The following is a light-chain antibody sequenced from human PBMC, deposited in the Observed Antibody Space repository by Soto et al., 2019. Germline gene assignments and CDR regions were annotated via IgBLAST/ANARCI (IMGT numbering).Light chain of an antibody. CDR3: QSHDSTVV. CDR1: SSNIGAGYD. Sequence: QSVLTQPPSVSGAPGQRVTISCTGSSSNIGAGYDVHWYQQLPGTAPKLLIYGNSNRPSGVPDRFSGSKSGTSASLAITGLQAEDEADYYCQSHDSTVVFGGGTKLTVL. V-gene: IGLV1-40*01. J-gene: IGLJ2*01. CDR2: GNS.